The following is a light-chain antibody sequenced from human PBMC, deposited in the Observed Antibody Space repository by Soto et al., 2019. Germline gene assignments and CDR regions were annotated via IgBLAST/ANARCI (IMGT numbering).Light chain of an antibody. Sequence: QSVLTQPPSASGTPGQGVTISCSGSTSNIGSNYVYWYQQLPGTAPKLLIYSNNQRPSGVPDRFSGSKSGTSASLAISGLRSEDEADYYCAAWDDSLSGPDWVFGGGTKLTVL. CDR3: AAWDDSLSGPDWV. CDR1: TSNIGSNY. J-gene: IGLJ3*02. V-gene: IGLV1-47*02. CDR2: SNN.